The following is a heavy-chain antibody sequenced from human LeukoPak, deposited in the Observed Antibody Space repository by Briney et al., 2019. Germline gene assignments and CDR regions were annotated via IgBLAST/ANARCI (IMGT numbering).Heavy chain of an antibody. V-gene: IGHV1-69*13. CDR2: IIPIFGTA. CDR3: ARSYCSSTSCYTTMGYFQH. J-gene: IGHJ1*01. D-gene: IGHD2-2*02. Sequence: SVKVSCKASGGTFSSYAISWVRQAPGQGLEWMGGIIPIFGTANYAQKFQGRVTITADESTSTAYMELSSLRSEDTAVYYCARSYCSSTSCYTTMGYFQHWGQGTLVTVSS. CDR1: GGTFSSYA.